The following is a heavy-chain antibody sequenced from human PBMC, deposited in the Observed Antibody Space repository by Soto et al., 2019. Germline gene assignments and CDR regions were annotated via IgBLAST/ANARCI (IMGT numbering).Heavy chain of an antibody. CDR1: GFTFSNAW. D-gene: IGHD6-19*01. CDR3: TTDIVGAVAGLVNY. CDR2: IKSKTDGGTT. V-gene: IGHV3-15*07. J-gene: IGHJ4*02. Sequence: GGSLRLSCAASGFTFSNAWMNWVRQAPGKGLEWVGRIKSKTDGGTTDYAAPVKGRFTISRDDSKNTLYLQMNSLKTEDTAVYYCTTDIVGAVAGLVNYWGQGTLVTVSS.